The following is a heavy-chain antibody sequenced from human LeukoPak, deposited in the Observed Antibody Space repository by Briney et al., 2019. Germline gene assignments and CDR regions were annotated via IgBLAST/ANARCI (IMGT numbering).Heavy chain of an antibody. J-gene: IGHJ4*02. CDR1: GGTSSSYA. CDR3: AIGSGSFDY. V-gene: IGHV1-69*05. D-gene: IGHD1-26*01. Sequence: SVKVSCKASGGTSSSYAISWVRQAPGQGLEWMGRIIPIFGTANYAQKFQGRVAITTDESTSTAYMELSSLRSEDTAVYYCAIGSGSFDYWGQGTLVTVSS. CDR2: IIPIFGTA.